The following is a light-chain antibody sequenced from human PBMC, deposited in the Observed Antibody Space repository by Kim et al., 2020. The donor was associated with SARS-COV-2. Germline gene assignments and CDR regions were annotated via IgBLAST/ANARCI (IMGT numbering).Light chain of an antibody. V-gene: IGLV3-1*01. CDR3: QAWDSNTAV. J-gene: IGLJ3*02. Sequence: SYELTQPPSVSVSPGQTARISCSGDKVGDKYVCWYQQKSGQSPVLVIRQDRRRPSGIPERFSGSNSGNTATLSISGTQSMDEADYYCQAWDSNTAVFGGGTQLTVL. CDR2: QDR. CDR1: KVGDKY.